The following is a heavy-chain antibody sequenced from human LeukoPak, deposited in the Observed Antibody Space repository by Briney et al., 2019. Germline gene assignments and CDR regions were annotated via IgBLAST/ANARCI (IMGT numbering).Heavy chain of an antibody. J-gene: IGHJ4*02. CDR2: IYSGGST. CDR1: GFTVSSNY. D-gene: IGHD2-2*01. CDR3: ARLCGSTSCDDPAFDY. Sequence: PGGSLRLSCAASGFTVSSNYMSWVRQAPGKGLEWVSVIYSGGSTYYADSVKGRFTISRDNSKNTLYLQMNSLRAEDTAVYYCARLCGSTSCDDPAFDYWGQGTLVTVSS. V-gene: IGHV3-53*01.